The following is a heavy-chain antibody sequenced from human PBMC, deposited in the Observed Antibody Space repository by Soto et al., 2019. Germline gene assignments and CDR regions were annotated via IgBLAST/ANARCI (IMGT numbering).Heavy chain of an antibody. CDR2: ISYDENNK. J-gene: IGHJ6*02. V-gene: IGHV3-30*18. Sequence: QVQLVESGGGVVQPGRSLRLSCAASGFTFSTYGIHWVRQAPGKGLEWVALISYDENNKYYADSVKGRFTISRDNSKNSLYLQLNILRAEDTAVYYCAKDRCGARCYYYGMDVWGQGTTVTVSS. CDR3: AKDRCGARCYYYGMDV. CDR1: GFTFSTYG. D-gene: IGHD2-21*01.